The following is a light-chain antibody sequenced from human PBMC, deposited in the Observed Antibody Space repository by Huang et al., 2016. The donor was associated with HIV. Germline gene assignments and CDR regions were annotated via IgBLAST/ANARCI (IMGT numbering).Light chain of an antibody. CDR3: QQYGSSIT. J-gene: IGKJ5*01. Sequence: VLTQSPGTLSVSPGERATLSCRASQSVSSSYLAWYQQKPGQAPRLLIDGASSRATGIPDRFSGSGSGTDFTLTISRLEPEEFAVDYCQQYGSSITFGQGTRLEIK. CDR1: QSVSSSY. CDR2: GAS. V-gene: IGKV3-20*01.